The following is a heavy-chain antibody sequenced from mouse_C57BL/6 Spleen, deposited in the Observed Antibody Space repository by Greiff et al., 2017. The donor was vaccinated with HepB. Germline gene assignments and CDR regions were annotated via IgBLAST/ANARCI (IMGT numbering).Heavy chain of an antibody. J-gene: IGHJ2*01. Sequence: QVQLHQSGPELVKPGASVKISCKASGYAFSSSWMNWVKQRPGKGLEWIGRIYPGDGDTNYNGKFKGKATLTADKSSSTAYMQLSSLTSEDSAVYFCARTTALDYWGQGTTLTVSS. V-gene: IGHV1-82*01. D-gene: IGHD1-2*01. CDR2: IYPGDGDT. CDR1: GYAFSSSW. CDR3: ARTTALDY.